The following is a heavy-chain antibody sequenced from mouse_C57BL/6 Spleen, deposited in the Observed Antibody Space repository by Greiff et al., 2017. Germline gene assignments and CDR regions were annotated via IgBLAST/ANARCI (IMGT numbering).Heavy chain of an antibody. CDR1: GFNIKDDY. Sequence: EVQRVESGAELVRPGASVKLSCTASGFNIKDDYMHWVKQRPEQGLEWIGWIDPENGDTEFASKFQGKATITADTSSNTAYLQLSSLTSEDTAVYYCTTPGYWGQGTTLTVSS. CDR3: TTPGY. CDR2: IDPENGDT. J-gene: IGHJ2*01. V-gene: IGHV14-4*01.